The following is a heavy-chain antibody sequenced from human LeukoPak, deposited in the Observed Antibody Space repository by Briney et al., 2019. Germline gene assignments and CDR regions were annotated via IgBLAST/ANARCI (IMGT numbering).Heavy chain of an antibody. D-gene: IGHD6-19*01. CDR2: IYYSGST. Sequence: PSETLSLTCTVSGGSISSGDYYWSWIRQPPGKGLEWIGYIYYSGSTYYNPSLKSRVTISVDTSKNQFSLKLSSVTAADTAVYHCARHFLIAVAAPFDYWGQGTLVTVSS. J-gene: IGHJ4*02. CDR1: GGSISSGDYY. CDR3: ARHFLIAVAAPFDY. V-gene: IGHV4-30-4*01.